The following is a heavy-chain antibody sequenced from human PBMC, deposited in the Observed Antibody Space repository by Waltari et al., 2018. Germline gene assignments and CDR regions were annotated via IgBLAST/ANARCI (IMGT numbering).Heavy chain of an antibody. CDR2: IYPGDSDI. CDR3: ARLNPRVNWFDP. V-gene: IGHV5-51*03. CDR1: GYNFTNYW. Sequence: EVQLVQSGAEVKKPGESLKISCKGSGYNFTNYWIGWVRQMSGKGLEWMGIIYPGDSDIKNNPSFQGQATISADKSINTAYLQWSSLKASDTAIYYCARLNPRVNWFDPWGQGTLVIVSS. J-gene: IGHJ5*02.